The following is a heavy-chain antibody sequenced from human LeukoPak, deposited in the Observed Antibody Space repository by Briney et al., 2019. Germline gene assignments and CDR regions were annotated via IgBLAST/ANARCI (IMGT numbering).Heavy chain of an antibody. CDR2: INPNSGDT. J-gene: IGHJ4*02. CDR3: AREFRTLYYYDSSGTPQVGFDY. D-gene: IGHD3-22*01. Sequence: GASVKVSCKASGYIFTGYYMHWVRQAPGQGLEWMGWINPNSGDTNYAQKFQGRVTMTRDTSISTAYMELSRLRSDDTAVYYCAREFRTLYYYDSSGTPQVGFDYWGQGTLVTVSS. V-gene: IGHV1-2*02. CDR1: GYIFTGYY.